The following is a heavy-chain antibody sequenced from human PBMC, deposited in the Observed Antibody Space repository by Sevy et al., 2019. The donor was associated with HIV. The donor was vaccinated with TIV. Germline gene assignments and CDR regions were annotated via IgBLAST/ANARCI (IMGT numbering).Heavy chain of an antibody. J-gene: IGHJ4*02. V-gene: IGHV1-18*01. Sequence: ASVNVSCKASGYTFTSYGISWVRQAPGQGLEWMGWISAYNGNTNYALKLQGRVTMTTDTSTSTAYMELRSLRSDDTAVYYCARDSSSWYLDYWGQGTLVTVSS. D-gene: IGHD6-13*01. CDR1: GYTFTSYG. CDR2: ISAYNGNT. CDR3: ARDSSSWYLDY.